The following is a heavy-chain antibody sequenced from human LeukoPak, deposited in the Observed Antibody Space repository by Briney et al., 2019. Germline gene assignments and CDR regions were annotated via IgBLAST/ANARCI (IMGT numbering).Heavy chain of an antibody. J-gene: IGHJ4*02. CDR2: VDLRDSDA. CDR1: GYRLTSDW. V-gene: IGHV5-51*01. CDR3: ATWHDRPYYFDT. D-gene: IGHD3-9*01. Sequence: GESLKTSGKRSGYRLTSDWIGWVRQMPGKGREWMGIVDLRDSDARYSPSFQGQVAVSADKSITTAYLQWRSLKPSDSAMYYCATWHDRPYYFDTCGQGTLVSVSP.